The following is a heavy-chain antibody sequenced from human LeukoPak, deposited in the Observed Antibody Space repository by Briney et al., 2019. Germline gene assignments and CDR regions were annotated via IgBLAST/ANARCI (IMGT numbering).Heavy chain of an antibody. CDR3: ARGRRMGIAAYFDY. J-gene: IGHJ4*02. D-gene: IGHD6-13*01. Sequence: SETLSLTCAVSSGSISSSNWWSWVRQPPGKGLEWIGEIYHSGSTNYNPSLKSRVTISVDKSKNQFSLKLSSVTAADTAVYYCARGRRMGIAAYFDYWGQGTLVTVSS. CDR1: SGSISSSNW. CDR2: IYHSGST. V-gene: IGHV4-4*02.